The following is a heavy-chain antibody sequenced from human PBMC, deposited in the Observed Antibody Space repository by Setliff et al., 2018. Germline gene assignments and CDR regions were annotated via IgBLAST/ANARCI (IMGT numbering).Heavy chain of an antibody. Sequence: PSETLSLTCNVSGGSVSSTSHYWGWIRQPPGKGMEWIGSVYYSGYTYYNPSLQSRVTISVDMSKNQFSMKLTSVTAADMAVYYCARVDFTMIQGVLGLWGQGTLVTVS. V-gene: IGHV4-39*07. J-gene: IGHJ1*01. CDR1: GGSVSSTSHY. CDR3: ARVDFTMIQGVLGL. CDR2: VYYSGYT. D-gene: IGHD3-10*01.